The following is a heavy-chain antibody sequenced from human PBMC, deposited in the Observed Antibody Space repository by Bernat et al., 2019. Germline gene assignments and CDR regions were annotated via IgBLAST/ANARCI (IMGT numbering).Heavy chain of an antibody. CDR3: AGQYDFWSAYGWFDP. J-gene: IGHJ5*02. CDR2: INYSGCT. Sequence: QLQLQESGPGLVKPPETLSLTCTVSGGSISTTSHYWGWIRQPPGKGLEWIGSINYSGCTYYNPSLKSRVSMSVATSKNQFSLWLISVTAADTAVYYCAGQYDFWSAYGWFDPWGQGTLVTVSS. CDR1: GGSISTTSHY. V-gene: IGHV4-39*01. D-gene: IGHD3-3*01.